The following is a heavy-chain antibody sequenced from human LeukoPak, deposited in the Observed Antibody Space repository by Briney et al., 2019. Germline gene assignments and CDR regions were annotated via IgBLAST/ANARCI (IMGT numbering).Heavy chain of an antibody. D-gene: IGHD3-3*01. CDR1: GGSISSYY. CDR3: ARVVFTSGYTPTGPSFDY. V-gene: IGHV4-59*01. CDR2: IYYSGST. J-gene: IGHJ4*02. Sequence: PSETLSLTCTVSGGSISSYYWSWIRQPPGKGLEWIGYIYYSGSTNYNPSLKSRVTISVDTSKNQFSLKLSSVTAVDTAVYYCARVVFTSGYTPTGPSFDYWGQGTLVTVSS.